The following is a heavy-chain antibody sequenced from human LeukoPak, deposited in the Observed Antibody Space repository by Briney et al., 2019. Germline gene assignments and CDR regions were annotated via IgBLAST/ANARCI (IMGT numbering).Heavy chain of an antibody. CDR3: ARRAGAYSHPYDY. D-gene: IGHD4/OR15-4a*01. Sequence: GGSLRLSCAASGFTFSSSAMSWVRQVPGKGLEWVSFIYSGVGPHYSDSVKGRFTISRDDSKNTLYLQMNSLRAEDTAVYYCARRAGAYSHPYDYWGQGTLVTVSS. J-gene: IGHJ4*02. V-gene: IGHV3-53*01. CDR1: GFTFSSSA. CDR2: IYSGVGP.